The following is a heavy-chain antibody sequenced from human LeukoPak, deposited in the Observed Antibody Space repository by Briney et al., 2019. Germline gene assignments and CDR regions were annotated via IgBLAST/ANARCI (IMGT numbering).Heavy chain of an antibody. J-gene: IGHJ4*02. CDR2: IYYSGST. D-gene: IGHD6-19*01. CDR3: AKLIGRVEQWLGNDY. V-gene: IGHV4-39*01. Sequence: PSETLSLTCIVSGGSISRTTYYWGWIRQPPGKGLEWIGSIYYSGSTWYNPSLRSRVTVSADTSKNQFSLKLTSVTAADTAVYHCAKLIGRVEQWLGNDYWGQGTLVTVSS. CDR1: GGSISRTTYY.